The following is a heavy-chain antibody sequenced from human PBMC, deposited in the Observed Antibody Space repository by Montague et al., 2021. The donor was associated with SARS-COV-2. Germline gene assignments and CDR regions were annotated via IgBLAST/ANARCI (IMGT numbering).Heavy chain of an antibody. CDR1: GGSMSDHY. D-gene: IGHD3-10*01. Sequence: SETLSLTYTVSGGSMSDHYWAWIRQPPGKGLEWLAYIYYSGGINSNASLKSRVSMSVDTSKNQFSLKLTSVTAADTAVYYCARAVSVRRAVNWFDPWGQGTLVTVSS. CDR3: ARAVSVRRAVNWFDP. J-gene: IGHJ5*02. CDR2: IYYSGGI. V-gene: IGHV4-59*11.